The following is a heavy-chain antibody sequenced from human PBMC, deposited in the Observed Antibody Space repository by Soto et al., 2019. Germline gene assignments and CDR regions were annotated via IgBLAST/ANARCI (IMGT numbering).Heavy chain of an antibody. CDR1: RFSVSNYY. CDR2: ISSTGRTI. V-gene: IGHV3-11*01. Sequence: GGSLRLSCGASRFSVSNYYMSWIRQAPGKGLEWVSYISSTGRTIYYADSVKGRFTVSRDNAQNSLSLKLNSLRVEDTAVYYCARSYSSGWEFDYWGQGTQVTVSS. D-gene: IGHD6-19*01. J-gene: IGHJ4*02. CDR3: ARSYSSGWEFDY.